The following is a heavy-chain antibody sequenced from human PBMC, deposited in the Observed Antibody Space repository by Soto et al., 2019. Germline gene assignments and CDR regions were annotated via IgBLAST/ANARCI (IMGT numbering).Heavy chain of an antibody. J-gene: IGHJ4*02. CDR3: ARDRAPAYGGNSHFDY. CDR1: GGTFSSYA. CDR2: IIPIFGTA. Sequence: QVQLVQSGAEVKKPGSSVKVSCKASGGTFSSYAISWVRQASGQGLEWMGGIIPIFGTANYAQKFQGRVTITADESTSTAYMELSSLRSEDTAVYYCARDRAPAYGGNSHFDYWGQGTLVTVSS. D-gene: IGHD2-21*02. V-gene: IGHV1-69*01.